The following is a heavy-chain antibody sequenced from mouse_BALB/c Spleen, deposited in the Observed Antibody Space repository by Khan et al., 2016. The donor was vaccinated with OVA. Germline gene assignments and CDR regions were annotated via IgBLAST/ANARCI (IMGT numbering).Heavy chain of an antibody. V-gene: IGHV1-61*01. CDR2: IHPSDSET. D-gene: IGHD2-13*01. J-gene: IGHJ1*01. Sequence: QVQLKESGAELVRPGGSVKLSCKASGYSFTSYWMNWMKQRPGQGLEWIGIIHPSDSETRLNQKFEDKATLTVDKSSSTAYMQLSSPTSEDSAVYYCARVTTTSYWYFDVWGAGTTVTVSS. CDR1: GYSFTSYW. CDR3: ARVTTTSYWYFDV.